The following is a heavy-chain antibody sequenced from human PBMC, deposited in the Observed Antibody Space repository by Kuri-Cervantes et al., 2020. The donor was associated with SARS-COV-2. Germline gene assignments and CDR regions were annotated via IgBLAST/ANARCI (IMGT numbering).Heavy chain of an antibody. CDR2: INHSGST. Sequence: GSLRLSCTVSGGSISSSSYYWGWIRQPPGKGLEWIGEINHSGSTNYNPSLKSRVTISVDTSKNQFSLKLSSVTAADTAVYYCARGSSVFLEWIYIRASYFDYWGQGTLVTVSS. CDR3: ARGSSVFLEWIYIRASYFDY. J-gene: IGHJ4*02. V-gene: IGHV4-39*07. CDR1: GGSISSSSYY. D-gene: IGHD3-3*01.